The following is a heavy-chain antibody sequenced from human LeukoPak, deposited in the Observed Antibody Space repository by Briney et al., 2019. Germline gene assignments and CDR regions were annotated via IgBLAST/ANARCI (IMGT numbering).Heavy chain of an antibody. CDR1: GFTFNNYA. J-gene: IGHJ4*02. CDR2: ISYDGSNK. Sequence: GGSLRLSCAASGFTFNNYAMYWVRQAPGKGLEWVAVISYDGSNKYYADSVKGRFTISRDNSKNTLYLQMNSLRAEDTAVYYCARDGHCSSTSCYRTYFDYWGQGTLVTVSS. V-gene: IGHV3-30*04. D-gene: IGHD2-2*01. CDR3: ARDGHCSSTSCYRTYFDY.